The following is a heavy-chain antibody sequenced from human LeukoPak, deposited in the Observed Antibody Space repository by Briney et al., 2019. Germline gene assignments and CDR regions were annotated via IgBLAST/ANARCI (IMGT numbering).Heavy chain of an antibody. J-gene: IGHJ4*02. CDR2: INPSGGST. Sequence: ASVKVSCKASGYTFTSYYMHWVRQAPGQGLEWMGIINPSGGSTSYAQKFQGRVTMTRDTSISTAYMELSRLRSDDTAVYYCAREDYYDSSGYYSPVAYWGQGTLVTVSS. CDR3: AREDYYDSSGYYSPVAY. V-gene: IGHV1-46*01. D-gene: IGHD3-22*01. CDR1: GYTFTSYY.